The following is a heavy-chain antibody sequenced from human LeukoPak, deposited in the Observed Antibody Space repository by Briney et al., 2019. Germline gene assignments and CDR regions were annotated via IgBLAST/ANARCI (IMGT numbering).Heavy chain of an antibody. CDR1: GGSISSYY. CDR2: IYYSGST. J-gene: IGHJ4*02. Sequence: KPSETLSLTCAVSGGSISSYYWSWIRQPPGKGLEWIGYIYYSGSTNYNPSLKSRVTISVDTSKNQFSLKLSSVTAADTAVYYCATLGLGYCSSTSCSDYWGQGTLVTVSS. V-gene: IGHV4-59*08. D-gene: IGHD2-2*01. CDR3: ATLGLGYCSSTSCSDY.